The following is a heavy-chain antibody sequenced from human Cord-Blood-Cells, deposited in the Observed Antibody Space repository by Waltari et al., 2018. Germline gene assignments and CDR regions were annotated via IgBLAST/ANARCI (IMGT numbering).Heavy chain of an antibody. Sequence: QVQLQESGPGLVKPSETLSLPCTVSGGSISSYSWSWIRQPAGTGLEWIGRIYTSGSTNYNPSLKSRVTMSVDTSKNQFSLKLSSVTAADTAVYYCARDLGIVVVPAANPNWYFDLWGRGTLVTVSS. V-gene: IGHV4-4*07. CDR2: IYTSGST. CDR3: ARDLGIVVVPAANPNWYFDL. J-gene: IGHJ2*01. D-gene: IGHD2-2*01. CDR1: GGSISSYS.